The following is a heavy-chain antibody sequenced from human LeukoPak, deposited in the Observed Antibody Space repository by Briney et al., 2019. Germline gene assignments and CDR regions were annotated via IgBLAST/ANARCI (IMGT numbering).Heavy chain of an antibody. CDR2: ISYDGSNK. CDR1: GFTFSSYG. V-gene: IGHV3-30*18. Sequence: QPGGSLRLSCAASGFTFSSYGMHWVRQAPGKGLEWVAVISYDGSNKYYADSVKGRFTISRDNSKNTLYLQMNSLRAEDTAVYYCAKDSPIGLDVWGQGTTVTVSS. J-gene: IGHJ6*02. CDR3: AKDSPIGLDV.